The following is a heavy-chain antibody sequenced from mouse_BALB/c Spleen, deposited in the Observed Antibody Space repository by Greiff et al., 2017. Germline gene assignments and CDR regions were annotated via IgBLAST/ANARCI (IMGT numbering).Heavy chain of an antibody. Sequence: QVQLQQSGPELVKPGASVRISCKASGYTFTGYYIHWVKQRPGQGLEWIGWIYPGNVNTKYNEKFKGKATLTADKSSSTAYMQLSSLTSEDSAVYFCARSYGNAGYAMDYWGQGTSVTVSS. CDR2: IYPGNVNT. D-gene: IGHD2-1*01. V-gene: IGHV1S56*01. CDR3: ARSYGNAGYAMDY. J-gene: IGHJ4*01. CDR1: GYTFTGYY.